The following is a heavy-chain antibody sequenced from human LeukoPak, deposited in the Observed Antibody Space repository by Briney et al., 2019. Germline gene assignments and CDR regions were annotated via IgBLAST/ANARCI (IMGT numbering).Heavy chain of an antibody. V-gene: IGHV3-23*01. CDR1: GFTFSSYA. Sequence: PGGSLRLSCAASGFTFSSYAMSWVRQAPGKGLEWVSAISGSGGSTYYADSVKGRFTISRDNSKNTLYLQMNSLRAEDTAVYYCAKAFRATPHTYYYDSSGYYSLDYWGQGTLVTVSS. CDR3: AKAFRATPHTYYYDSSGYYSLDY. CDR2: ISGSGGST. J-gene: IGHJ4*02. D-gene: IGHD3-22*01.